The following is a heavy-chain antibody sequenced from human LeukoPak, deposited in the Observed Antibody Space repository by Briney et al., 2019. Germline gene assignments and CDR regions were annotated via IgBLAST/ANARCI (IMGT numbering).Heavy chain of an antibody. CDR2: IYSGGST. Sequence: AGGSLRLSCAASGFTVSSNYMSWVRQAPGKGLEWVSVIYSGGSTYYADSVKGRFTISRDNAKNTLSLQMNSLRAEDTGVYYCARAPSEIGGYYPEYFRHWGQGTLVTVSS. CDR1: GFTVSSNY. J-gene: IGHJ1*01. CDR3: ARAPSEIGGYYPEYFRH. D-gene: IGHD3-22*01. V-gene: IGHV3-53*01.